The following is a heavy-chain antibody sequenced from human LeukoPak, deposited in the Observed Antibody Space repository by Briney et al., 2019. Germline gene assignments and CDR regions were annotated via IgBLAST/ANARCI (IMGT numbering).Heavy chain of an antibody. CDR1: GYTFTSYY. CDR2: INPSGGST. V-gene: IGHV1-46*01. J-gene: IGHJ4*02. CDR3: ARGIAARAEAVY. Sequence: GASVKVSCKASGYTFTSYYMHWLREAPGQGLEWMGIINPSGGSTSYAQKFQGRVTMTRDTSTSTVYMELSSLRSEDTAVYYCARGIAARAEAVYWGQGTLVTVSS. D-gene: IGHD6-6*01.